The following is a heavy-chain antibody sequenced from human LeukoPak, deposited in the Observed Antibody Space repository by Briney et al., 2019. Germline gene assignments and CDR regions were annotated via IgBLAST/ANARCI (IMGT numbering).Heavy chain of an antibody. CDR3: ARKYGDYEEDYFDY. J-gene: IGHJ4*02. CDR1: GYTFTGYY. CDR2: INPNSGGT. Sequence: ASVKVSCKASGYTFTGYYMHWVRQAPGQGLEWMGWINPNSGGTNYAQKFQGRVTMTRDTSISTAYMELSRLRSDDTAVYYCARKYGDYEEDYFDYWGQGTLVTVSS. D-gene: IGHD4-17*01. V-gene: IGHV1-2*02.